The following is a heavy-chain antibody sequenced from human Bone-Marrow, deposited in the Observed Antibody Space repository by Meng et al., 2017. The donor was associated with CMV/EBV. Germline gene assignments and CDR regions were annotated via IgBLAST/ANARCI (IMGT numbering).Heavy chain of an antibody. CDR1: GFTFDDYA. V-gene: IGHV3-9*01. Sequence: GGSLRLSCAASGFTFDDYAMHWVRQAPGKGLEWVSGISWNSGSIGYADSVKGRFTISRDNAKNSLYLQMNSLRAEDTALYYCAKEPRPYDSSGWGQGTLVTASS. CDR3: AKEPRPYDSSG. D-gene: IGHD3-22*01. CDR2: ISWNSGSI. J-gene: IGHJ4*02.